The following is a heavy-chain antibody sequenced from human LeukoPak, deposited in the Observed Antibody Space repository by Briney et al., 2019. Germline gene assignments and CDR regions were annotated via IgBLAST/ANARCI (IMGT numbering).Heavy chain of an antibody. D-gene: IGHD6-13*01. CDR2: ISRTGVAT. Sequence: GGSLRLSCAASGFTFISFAMSWVHQAPGKGLEWVSTISRTGVATYYANSVKGRFTISRDNAKNSLYLQMNSLRAEDTAVYYCARTRLAAAGFDYWGQGTLVTVSS. J-gene: IGHJ4*02. CDR3: ARTRLAAAGFDY. V-gene: IGHV3-23*01. CDR1: GFTFISFA.